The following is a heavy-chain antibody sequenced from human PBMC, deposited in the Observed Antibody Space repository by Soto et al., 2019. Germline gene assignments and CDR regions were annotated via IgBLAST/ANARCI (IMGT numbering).Heavy chain of an antibody. CDR1: GFTFSGSA. V-gene: IGHV3-73*02. CDR3: TSPRLSGSDWPFDY. D-gene: IGHD1-26*01. CDR2: IRSKANSYAT. Sequence: EVQLVESGGGLVQPGGSLKLSCAASGFTFSGSAMHWVRQASGKGLAWVGRIRSKANSYATAYAASRKGRFTISRDDSKNTAYMQMNRLKTEDTAVYYCTSPRLSGSDWPFDYWGQGTLVTVSS. J-gene: IGHJ4*02.